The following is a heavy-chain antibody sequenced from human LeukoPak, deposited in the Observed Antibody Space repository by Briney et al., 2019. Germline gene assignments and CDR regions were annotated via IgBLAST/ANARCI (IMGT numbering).Heavy chain of an antibody. D-gene: IGHD6-13*01. V-gene: IGHV1-69*01. J-gene: IGHJ5*02. CDR2: IITILDTA. Sequence: ASVKVSCKASGGTFGNNAISWLRQAPAEGPGWMGDIITILDTANYAQKFQGRLTITADESTSTAYMELSSLRSEDTAVYYCARASRVNLRVGAAGGTGWFDPWGQGTLVTVSS. CDR1: GGTFGNNA. CDR3: ARASRVNLRVGAAGGTGWFDP.